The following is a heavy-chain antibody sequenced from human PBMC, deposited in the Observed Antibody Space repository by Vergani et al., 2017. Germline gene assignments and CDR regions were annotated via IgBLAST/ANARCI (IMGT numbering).Heavy chain of an antibody. Sequence: QVQLQESGPGLVRPSETLSLTCTVSGGSLSGYYWNWIRQTPGEGLEWIGYVEDSGYFNYNPSLKTRVSMSSDTSNNPFSLMLSSVTVADTAVYYCARSIVSRNPPDYFDNWGQGTLGTVSS. V-gene: IGHV4-59*01. D-gene: IGHD1-14*01. CDR1: GGSLSGYY. CDR2: VEDSGYF. CDR3: ARSIVSRNPPDYFDN. J-gene: IGHJ4*02.